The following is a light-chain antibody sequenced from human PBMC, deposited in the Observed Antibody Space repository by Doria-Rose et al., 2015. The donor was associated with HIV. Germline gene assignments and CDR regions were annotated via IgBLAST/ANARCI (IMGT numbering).Light chain of an antibody. CDR3: HQDGSSWT. CDR1: QSFRSTY. V-gene: IGKV3-20*01. Sequence: DIVMTQTPGTLSLSPGERATLYCRASQSFRSTYLACYQQKRGQAPSLISYDASTSATGIPDRFSASGSGTDFTLAINRLEPEDFALYYCHQDGSSWTFGQGTKVEI. J-gene: IGKJ1*01. CDR2: DAS.